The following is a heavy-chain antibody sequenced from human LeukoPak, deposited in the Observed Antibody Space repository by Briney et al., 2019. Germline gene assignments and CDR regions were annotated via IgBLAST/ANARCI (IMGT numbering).Heavy chain of an antibody. CDR1: GGSISSGGYS. V-gene: IGHV4-30-2*01. J-gene: IGHJ4*02. CDR2: IYHSGST. CDR3: ARGWEDYYDSSGYYYAFKGFDY. Sequence: SQTLSLTCAVSGGSISSGGYSWSWIRQPPGKGLEWIGYIYHSGSTYYNPSLKSRVTISVDRSKNQFSLKLSSVTAADTAVYYCARGWEDYYDSSGYYYAFKGFDYWGQGTLVTVSS. D-gene: IGHD3-22*01.